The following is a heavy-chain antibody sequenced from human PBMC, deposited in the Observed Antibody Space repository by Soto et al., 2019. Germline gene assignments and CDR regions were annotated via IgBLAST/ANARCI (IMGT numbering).Heavy chain of an antibody. CDR1: GFTFSTYG. CDR2: ISYDGGNK. J-gene: IGHJ6*02. CDR3: AKDYVLEWLRYYYGMDV. Sequence: QVQLVESGGGVVQPGRSLRLSCAASGFTFSTYGMHWVRQAPGKGLEWVAVISYDGGNKNYADSVKGRFTISRDNSKNTLYQQMNSLRAEDTAVYYCAKDYVLEWLRYYYGMDVWGQGTTVTVSS. V-gene: IGHV3-30*18. D-gene: IGHD3-3*01.